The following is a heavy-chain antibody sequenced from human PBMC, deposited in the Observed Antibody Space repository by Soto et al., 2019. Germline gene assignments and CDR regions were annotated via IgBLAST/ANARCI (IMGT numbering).Heavy chain of an antibody. CDR1: GGTFSSYA. CDR2: IIPIFGTA. Sequence: ASVKVSCKASGGTFSSYAISWVRQAPGQGLEWMGGIIPIFGTANYAQKFQGRATITADESTSTAYMELSSLRSEDTAVYYCARGAKQLVVNYYYYYGMDVWGQGTTVTVSS. V-gene: IGHV1-69*13. J-gene: IGHJ6*02. D-gene: IGHD6-6*01. CDR3: ARGAKQLVVNYYYYYGMDV.